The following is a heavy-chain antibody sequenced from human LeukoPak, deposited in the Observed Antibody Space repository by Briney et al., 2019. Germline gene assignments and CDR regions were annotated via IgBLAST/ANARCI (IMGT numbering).Heavy chain of an antibody. CDR1: GGSISSSSYH. Sequence: SETLSLTCTVSGGSISSSSYHWGWIRQPPGKGLEWIGSIYYSGSTHYNPSLKSRVTMSVDTSKDQFSLKLSSVTAADTALYYCARLSTAHVAAAGTGFDYWGQGTLVTVSS. D-gene: IGHD6-13*01. CDR2: IYYSGST. V-gene: IGHV4-39*01. J-gene: IGHJ4*02. CDR3: ARLSTAHVAAAGTGFDY.